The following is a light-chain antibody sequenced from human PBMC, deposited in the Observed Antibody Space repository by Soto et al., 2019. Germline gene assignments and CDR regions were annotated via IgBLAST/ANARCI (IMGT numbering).Light chain of an antibody. V-gene: IGLV2-23*02. CDR1: SSDVGKYNF. J-gene: IGLJ2*01. Sequence: QSALTQPASVSGSPGQSITISCTGTSSDVGKYNFVSWYRQHPGKAPKLIIFEVTKRPSGVSNRFSGSKSGNTASLTISGLQAEDEADYYCCLYGGSSNHVVFGGGTKLTVL. CDR2: EVT. CDR3: CLYGGSSNHVV.